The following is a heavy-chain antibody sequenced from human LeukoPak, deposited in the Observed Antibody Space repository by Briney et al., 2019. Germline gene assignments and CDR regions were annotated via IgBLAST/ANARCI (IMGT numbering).Heavy chain of an antibody. CDR3: ARVGVAVAGTKDAFDI. Sequence: GGSLRLSCAVSGFSVSTNHMSWVRQAPGKGLEWVSVIYSGGSTYYADSVKGRFTISRDNSKNTLYLQMNSLRAEDTAVYYCARVGVAVAGTKDAFDIWGQGTMVTVSS. V-gene: IGHV3-53*01. CDR2: IYSGGST. CDR1: GFSVSTNH. D-gene: IGHD6-19*01. J-gene: IGHJ3*02.